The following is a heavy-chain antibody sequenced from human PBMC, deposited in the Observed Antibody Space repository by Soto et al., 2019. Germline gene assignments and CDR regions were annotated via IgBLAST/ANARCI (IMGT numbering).Heavy chain of an antibody. CDR2: IGAYNGNA. D-gene: IGHD6-13*01. Sequence: ASVKVSCKASAYTFTTYGINCVRQAPGQGLEWVGWIGAYNGNANYAQKVQGRVIMTTDTSTSTAYMELRSLRSDDTAVYYCAREPGWIQQLPGRGGYYMDVWGKGTTVTVSS. CDR3: AREPGWIQQLPGRGGYYMDV. J-gene: IGHJ6*03. CDR1: AYTFTTYG. V-gene: IGHV1-18*01.